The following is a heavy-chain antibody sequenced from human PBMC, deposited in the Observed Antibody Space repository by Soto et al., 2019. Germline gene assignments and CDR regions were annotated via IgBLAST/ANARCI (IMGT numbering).Heavy chain of an antibody. CDR2: TYYRSKWYN. J-gene: IGHJ6*02. V-gene: IGHV6-1*01. Sequence: SQTLSLTCAISGDSVSSNSAAWNWIRQSPSRGLEWLGRTYYRSKWYNDYAVSVKSRITINPDTSKNQFSLQLNSVTPEDTAVYYCAREGIAAPGEGGVYYYYGMDVWGQGTTVTVSS. D-gene: IGHD6-13*01. CDR3: AREGIAAPGEGGVYYYYGMDV. CDR1: GDSVSSNSAA.